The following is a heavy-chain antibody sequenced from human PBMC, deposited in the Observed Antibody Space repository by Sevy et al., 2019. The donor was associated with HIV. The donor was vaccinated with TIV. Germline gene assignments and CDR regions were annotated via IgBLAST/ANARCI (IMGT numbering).Heavy chain of an antibody. CDR1: EVTFSNYA. D-gene: IGHD3-22*01. Sequence: GGSLRLSCAASEVTFSNYAMSWVRQAPGKGLEWVSSISGSGGETFYEDSVKGRFTISRDKSKNTLYLQMNSLRVEDTAVYYCAKDMILVVGEALDIWGQGTMVTVSS. CDR3: AKDMILVVGEALDI. CDR2: ISGSGGET. J-gene: IGHJ3*02. V-gene: IGHV3-23*01.